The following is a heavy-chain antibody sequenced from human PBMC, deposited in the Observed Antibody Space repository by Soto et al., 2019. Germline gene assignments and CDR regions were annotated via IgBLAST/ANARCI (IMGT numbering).Heavy chain of an antibody. J-gene: IGHJ4*02. D-gene: IGHD6-19*01. CDR3: ERQPSVAATPRADADY. CDR2: IYPGDSDT. Sequence: PGESLKISCKGSGYSFTSYWIRWVRQMPGKSLEWMGIIYPGDSDTRHSPSFQDQVTIPPDKSISTAVLQGGRVVASDTTMYYCERQPSVAATPRADADYWGQGTLVTVSS. V-gene: IGHV5-51*01. CDR1: GYSFTSYW.